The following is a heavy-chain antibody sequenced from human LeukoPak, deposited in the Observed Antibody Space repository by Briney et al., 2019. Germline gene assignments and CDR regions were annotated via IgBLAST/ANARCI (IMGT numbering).Heavy chain of an antibody. V-gene: IGHV5-10-1*01. J-gene: IGHJ4*02. CDR1: GYSFTTYW. Sequence: GESLRISCKGSGYSFTTYWISWGRQMPGKGREWMGRIDPSDSYTNYSPSFQGHVTISADKSFSTAYLQWTSLKASDTAMYYCARHAKAYGSSCDYWGQGTLVTVSS. D-gene: IGHD6-13*01. CDR3: ARHAKAYGSSCDY. CDR2: IDPSDSYT.